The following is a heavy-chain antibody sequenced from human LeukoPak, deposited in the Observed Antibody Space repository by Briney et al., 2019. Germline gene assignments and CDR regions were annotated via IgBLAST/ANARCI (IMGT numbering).Heavy chain of an antibody. D-gene: IGHD3-22*01. CDR2: INPSGGST. Sequence: ASVKVSCKASGGTFSSYAISWVRQAPGQGLEWMGIINPSGGSTSYAQRFQGRVTMTRDTSTSTVYMELSSLRSEDTAVYYCARELVTTPPAFDIWGQGTMVTVSS. J-gene: IGHJ3*02. CDR3: ARELVTTPPAFDI. CDR1: GGTFSSYA. V-gene: IGHV1-46*01.